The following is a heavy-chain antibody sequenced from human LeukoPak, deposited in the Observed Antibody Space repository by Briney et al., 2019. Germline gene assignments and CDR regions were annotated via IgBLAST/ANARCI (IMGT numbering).Heavy chain of an antibody. CDR1: GFTLSRYS. D-gene: IGHD3-16*01. Sequence: GGSLRLSCAASGFTLSRYSMNWVRQPPGKGLEWVSSISSGSSYIYYAGSVRGRFTISRDNAKNSLYLQMNSLRAEDTAVYYCARVVWGQLTYYFDYWGQGTLVTVSS. J-gene: IGHJ4*02. CDR2: ISSGSSYI. V-gene: IGHV3-21*01. CDR3: ARVVWGQLTYYFDY.